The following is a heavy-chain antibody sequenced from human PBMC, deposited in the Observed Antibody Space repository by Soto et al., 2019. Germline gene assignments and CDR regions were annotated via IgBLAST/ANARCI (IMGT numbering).Heavy chain of an antibody. Sequence: GESLRISCQGSGYSFTTYWIAWVRQMPGKGLEWMGSVDPSDSYINYSPSFQGHITISADKSITTAYLQWSSLKASDTAMYYCARHASYASVISWFDPWGQGTLVTVSS. V-gene: IGHV5-10-1*01. CDR1: GYSFTTYW. CDR2: VDPSDSYI. D-gene: IGHD3-10*01. J-gene: IGHJ5*02. CDR3: ARHASYASVISWFDP.